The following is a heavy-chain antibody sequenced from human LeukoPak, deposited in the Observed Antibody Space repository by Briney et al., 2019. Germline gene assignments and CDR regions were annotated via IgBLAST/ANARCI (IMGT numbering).Heavy chain of an antibody. Sequence: SETLSLTCTVYGGSFSGYYWSWIRQPPGQGLEWVGEINHSGSTYYNPSLKSRVTISVDTSKNQFSLKLSSVTAADTAVYYCARYYDSSGYYPRYFDYWGQGTLVTVSS. CDR2: INHSGST. V-gene: IGHV4-34*01. CDR3: ARYYDSSGYYPRYFDY. J-gene: IGHJ4*02. CDR1: GGSFSGYY. D-gene: IGHD3-22*01.